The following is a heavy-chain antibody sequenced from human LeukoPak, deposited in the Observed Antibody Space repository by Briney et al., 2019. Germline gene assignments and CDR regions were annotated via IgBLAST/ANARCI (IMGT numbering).Heavy chain of an antibody. J-gene: IGHJ5*02. CDR1: GFTFSSYA. CDR2: ISGSGGST. Sequence: TGRSLRLSCAASGFTFSSYAMHWVRQAPGKGLEWVSAISGSGGSTYYADSVKGRFTISRDNSKNTLYLQMNSLRAEDTAVYYCAKDRGYCSGGSCYLGWFDPRGQGTLVTVSS. V-gene: IGHV3-23*01. D-gene: IGHD2-15*01. CDR3: AKDRGYCSGGSCYLGWFDP.